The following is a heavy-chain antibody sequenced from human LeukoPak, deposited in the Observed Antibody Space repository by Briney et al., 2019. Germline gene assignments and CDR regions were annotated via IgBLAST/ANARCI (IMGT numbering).Heavy chain of an antibody. D-gene: IGHD3-3*01. J-gene: IGHJ3*02. CDR2: ISSSSSYI. CDR1: GFTFSSYS. V-gene: IGHV3-21*01. CDR3: ARDRLRFLEWLLSDAFDI. Sequence: GGSLRLSCAASGFTFSSYSMNWVRQAPGKGLEWVSSISSSSSYIYYADSVKGRLPISRDNAKNSLYLQMNSLRAEDTAVYYCARDRLRFLEWLLSDAFDIWGQGTMVTVSS.